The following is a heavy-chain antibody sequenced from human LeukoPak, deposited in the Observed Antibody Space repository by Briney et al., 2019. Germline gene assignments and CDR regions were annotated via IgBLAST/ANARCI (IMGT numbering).Heavy chain of an antibody. Sequence: SETLSLTCAVYGGSFSGYYWSWIRQPPGKGLEWIGEINHSGSTNYNPSLKSRVTISVDTSKNQFSLKLSSVTAADTAVYYCARNEGPQLSRSWFDPWGQGTLVTVSS. J-gene: IGHJ5*02. V-gene: IGHV4-34*01. CDR3: ARNEGPQLSRSWFDP. CDR1: GGSFSGYY. D-gene: IGHD6-13*01. CDR2: INHSGST.